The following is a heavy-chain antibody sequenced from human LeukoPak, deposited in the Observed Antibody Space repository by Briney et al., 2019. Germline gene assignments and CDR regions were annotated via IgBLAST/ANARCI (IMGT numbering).Heavy chain of an antibody. J-gene: IGHJ4*02. CDR3: ARDSGERGSGSYLIAY. CDR1: GDSINNFY. V-gene: IGHV4-4*07. D-gene: IGHD3-10*01. Sequence: PSETLSLTCTVSGDSINNFYLSWIRQPAGQGLQWIGRIYTTGSITYNPSLKSRVTMSVDRSKKNFSLRLSSVTAAATAVYYCARDSGERGSGSYLIAYWGQGTLVTVSS. CDR2: IYTTGSI.